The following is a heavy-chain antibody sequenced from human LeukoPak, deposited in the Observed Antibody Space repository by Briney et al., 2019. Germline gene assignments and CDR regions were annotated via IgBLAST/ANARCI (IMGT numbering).Heavy chain of an antibody. Sequence: GGSLRLSCAASGFTFSRYAMHWVRQAPGKGLEWVAVTSPDGNEKYYADSVKGRFTISRDNSKNTVFLQMKSLSTEDTAVYSCFTGSAYYYDSWGQGTLVTVSS. V-gene: IGHV3-30*01. J-gene: IGHJ5*01. CDR3: FTGSAYYYDS. CDR2: TSPDGNEK. CDR1: GFTFSRYA. D-gene: IGHD3-22*01.